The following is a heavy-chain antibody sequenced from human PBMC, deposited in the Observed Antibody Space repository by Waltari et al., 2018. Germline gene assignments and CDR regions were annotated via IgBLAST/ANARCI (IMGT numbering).Heavy chain of an antibody. CDR3: ARVTGGGLIDY. CDR2: IFSNDEK. D-gene: IGHD1-20*01. V-gene: IGHV2-26*01. Sequence: QVTLKESGPVLVKPTETLTLTCTVAGFSLSNARMGVSWIRQPPGKALEWLAHIFSNDEKSYSTSLKSRLTISKDTSKSQVVLTMTNMDPVDTATYYCARVTGGGLIDYWGQGTLVTVSS. CDR1: GFSLSNARMG. J-gene: IGHJ4*02.